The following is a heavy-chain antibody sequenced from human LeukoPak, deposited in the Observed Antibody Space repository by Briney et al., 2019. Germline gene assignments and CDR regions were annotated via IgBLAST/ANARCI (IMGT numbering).Heavy chain of an antibody. Sequence: GGSLRLSCAVSGLTFSNHALSWVRQAPGKGLEWVSAISGRDESTYYADSVKGRFTISRDNSKSTLYLQMSSLRAQATAVYHCAKVTGTTNYWGQGTLVTVSS. CDR1: GLTFSNHA. V-gene: IGHV3-23*01. CDR2: ISGRDEST. CDR3: AKVTGTTNY. J-gene: IGHJ4*02. D-gene: IGHD1-1*01.